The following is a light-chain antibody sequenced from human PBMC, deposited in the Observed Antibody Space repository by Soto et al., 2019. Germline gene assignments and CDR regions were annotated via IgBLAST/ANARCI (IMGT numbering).Light chain of an antibody. CDR2: GAS. CDR1: QRVSSSY. CDR3: QQYGSSTWT. V-gene: IGKV3-20*01. Sequence: EIVVTQSPGTLSLSPGERATLSCRARQRVSSSYLAWYQHKPGQAPRLLIYGASSRATGIPDRFSGSESETDFTLTISRLEPEDLAVYYCQQYGSSTWTFGQGTKVEIK. J-gene: IGKJ1*01.